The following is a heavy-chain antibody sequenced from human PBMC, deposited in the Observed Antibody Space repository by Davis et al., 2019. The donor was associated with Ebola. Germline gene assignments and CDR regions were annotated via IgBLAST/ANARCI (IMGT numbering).Heavy chain of an antibody. D-gene: IGHD2-2*01. Sequence: GESLKISCAASGFTFSSYAMHWVRQAPGKGLEWVAVISYDGSNKYYADSVKGRFTISRDNSKNTLYLQMNSLRAEDTAVYYCARPPEYQLLYYYDMDVWGQGTTVTVSS. J-gene: IGHJ6*02. CDR2: ISYDGSNK. CDR3: ARPPEYQLLYYYDMDV. V-gene: IGHV3-30-3*01. CDR1: GFTFSSYA.